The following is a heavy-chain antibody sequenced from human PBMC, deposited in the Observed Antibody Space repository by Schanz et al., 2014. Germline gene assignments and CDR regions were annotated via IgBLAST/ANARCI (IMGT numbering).Heavy chain of an antibody. V-gene: IGHV3-48*02. CDR3: AREGERKGMLPYYFDY. CDR2: ISSSSSTI. D-gene: IGHD3-10*01. CDR1: GFTFRTYL. J-gene: IGHJ4*02. Sequence: EVQLVESGGGLVQPGGSLRLSCAASGFTFRTYLMNWVRQAPGKGLEWVSFISSSSSTIYYADSVKGRFTISRDNAKNSLYLQMNNLRDEDTEVYYCAREGERKGMLPYYFDYWGQGALVTVSS.